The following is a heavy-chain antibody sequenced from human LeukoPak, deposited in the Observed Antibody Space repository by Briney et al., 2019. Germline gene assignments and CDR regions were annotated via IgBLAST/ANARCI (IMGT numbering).Heavy chain of an antibody. CDR1: GFTFSGYG. CDR3: ARTHYDGGGYYKFDS. Sequence: GGSLRLSCAASGFTFSGYGMHWVRQAPGKGLEWVAIIWSGGTNKYYADSVKGRFTISRDNSKNTLYLQMDSLRAEDTALYYCARTHYDGGGYYKFDSWGQGTLVTVSS. V-gene: IGHV3-33*01. D-gene: IGHD3-22*01. J-gene: IGHJ4*02. CDR2: IWSGGTNK.